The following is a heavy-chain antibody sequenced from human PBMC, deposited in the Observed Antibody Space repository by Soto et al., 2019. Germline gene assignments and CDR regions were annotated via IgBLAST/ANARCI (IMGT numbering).Heavy chain of an antibody. CDR1: GFSRSTTGVG. V-gene: IGHV2-5*01. CDR3: ARRPTAQNYGDYNDD. J-gene: IGHJ4*02. D-gene: IGHD4-17*01. CDR2: IYWNDDK. Sequence: SGPTLLNPTQTLTLTCTFSGFSRSTTGVGVGWIRQPPGQAPEWLALIYWNDDKRYSPSLTSRLTIIKDASKNQVVLIMTNMDPVDTATYYCARRPTAQNYGDYNDDWGQGALVTVSS.